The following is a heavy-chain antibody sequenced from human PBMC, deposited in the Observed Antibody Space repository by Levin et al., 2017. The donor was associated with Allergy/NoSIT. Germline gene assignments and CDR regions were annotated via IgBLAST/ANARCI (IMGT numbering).Heavy chain of an antibody. J-gene: IGHJ4*02. CDR1: GFTFSSYG. CDR3: AKDAVGAADSYFDY. V-gene: IGHV3-30*18. D-gene: IGHD6-13*01. Sequence: GGSLRLSCAASGFTFSSYGMHWVRQAPGKGLEWVAVISYDGSNKYYADSVKGRFTISRDNSKNTLYLQMNSLRAEDTAVYYCAKDAVGAADSYFDYWGQGTLVTVSS. CDR2: ISYDGSNK.